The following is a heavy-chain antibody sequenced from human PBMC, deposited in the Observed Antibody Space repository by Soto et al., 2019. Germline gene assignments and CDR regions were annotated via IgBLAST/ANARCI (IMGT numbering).Heavy chain of an antibody. Sequence: ASETLSLTCTASGASVGSGSFYWSWIRQPPGKGLEWIGYVFFSGSTNYNPSLKSRVTISIDTSKNQFSLKLISVTAADTAVYYRARVSTYYFDSSGSYTSDYWGQGTLVTVSS. J-gene: IGHJ4*02. D-gene: IGHD3-22*01. CDR1: GASVGSGSFY. CDR2: VFFSGST. V-gene: IGHV4-61*01. CDR3: ARVSTYYFDSSGSYTSDY.